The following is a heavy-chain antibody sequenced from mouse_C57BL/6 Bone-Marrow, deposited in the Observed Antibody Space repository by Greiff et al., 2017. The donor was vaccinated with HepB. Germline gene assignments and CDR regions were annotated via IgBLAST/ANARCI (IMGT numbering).Heavy chain of an antibody. CDR3: AIEEVYDGYHYAMDY. Sequence: VQLQQSVAELVRPGASVKLSCTASGFNIKNTYMHWVKQRPEQGLEWIGRIDPANGNTKYAPKFQAKATITADTSSNTAYLQLSSLTSEDTAIYYCAIEEVYDGYHYAMDYWGQGTSVTVSS. CDR1: GFNIKNTY. V-gene: IGHV14-3*01. J-gene: IGHJ4*01. D-gene: IGHD2-3*01. CDR2: IDPANGNT.